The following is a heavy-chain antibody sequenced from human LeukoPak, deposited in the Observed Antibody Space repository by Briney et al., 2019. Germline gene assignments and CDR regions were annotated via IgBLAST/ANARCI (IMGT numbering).Heavy chain of an antibody. V-gene: IGHV3-30*02. CDR2: IRYDGTNK. CDR1: GFTFSNHG. J-gene: IGHJ3*02. Sequence: GGSLRLSCAASGFTFSNHGMNWVRQAPGKGLEWVAFIRYDGTNKYYADSVKGRFTISRDNSKNTLHLQMNSLRAEDTAVYYCARAYRDAFDIWGQETMVTVSS. CDR3: ARAYRDAFDI.